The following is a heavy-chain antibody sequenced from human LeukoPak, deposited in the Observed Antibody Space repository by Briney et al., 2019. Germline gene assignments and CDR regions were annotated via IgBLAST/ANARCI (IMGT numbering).Heavy chain of an antibody. CDR1: GGTFTSYA. Sequence: PVKVSCKASGGTFTSYAISWVRQAPGQGREWRGGIIPIFGTANYAQKFQGRVTITADESTSTAYMELSSLRSEDTAVYYCARVSPPGGDYVDYWGQGTLVAVSS. D-gene: IGHD3-10*01. J-gene: IGHJ4*02. CDR2: IIPIFGTA. CDR3: ARVSPPGGDYVDY. V-gene: IGHV1-69*13.